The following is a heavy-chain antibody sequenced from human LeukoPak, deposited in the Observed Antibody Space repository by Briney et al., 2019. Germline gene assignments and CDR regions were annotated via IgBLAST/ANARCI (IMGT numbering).Heavy chain of an antibody. Sequence: GGSLRLSCGVSEFTFSNYWMSWVRQAPGKGLEWVANIKQDGSEKYYVDSVKGRFAISRDNAKNSLYLQMNSLRAEDTAVYYCARDFESTYPDAFDIWGQGTMVTVSS. CDR1: EFTFSNYW. D-gene: IGHD3-9*01. V-gene: IGHV3-7*01. J-gene: IGHJ3*02. CDR3: ARDFESTYPDAFDI. CDR2: IKQDGSEK.